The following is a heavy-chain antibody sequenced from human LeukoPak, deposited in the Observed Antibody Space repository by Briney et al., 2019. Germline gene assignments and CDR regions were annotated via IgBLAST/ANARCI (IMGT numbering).Heavy chain of an antibody. J-gene: IGHJ4*02. Sequence: PSETLSLTCTVAGGSISSSSYYWGWIRQPPRKGLEWIGSIYYSGSTYYNPSLKSRVTISVDTSKNQFSLKLSSVTAADTAVYYCASSYYYDSSGYYRFDYWGQGTLVTVSS. CDR2: IYYSGST. CDR1: GGSISSSSYY. CDR3: ASSYYYDSSGYYRFDY. V-gene: IGHV4-39*01. D-gene: IGHD3-22*01.